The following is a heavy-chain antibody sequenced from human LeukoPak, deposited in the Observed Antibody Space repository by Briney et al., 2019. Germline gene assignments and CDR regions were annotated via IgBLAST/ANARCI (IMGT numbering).Heavy chain of an antibody. Sequence: GGSLRLSCAASGFTFSSYGMHWVRQAPGKGLEWVSAISGSGGSTYYADSVKGRFTISRDNSKNTLYLQMNSLRAEDTAVYYCAKAGLYSSSSGRSGYFDYWGQGTLVTVSS. V-gene: IGHV3-23*01. J-gene: IGHJ4*02. CDR1: GFTFSSYG. CDR2: ISGSGGST. D-gene: IGHD6-6*01. CDR3: AKAGLYSSSSGRSGYFDY.